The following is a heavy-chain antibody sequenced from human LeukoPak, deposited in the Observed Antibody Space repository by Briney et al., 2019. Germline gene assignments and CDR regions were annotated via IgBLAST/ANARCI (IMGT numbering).Heavy chain of an antibody. CDR1: GFTFSDYS. CDR2: ISSSSSTI. CDR3: ARCLTGIGGDYYSMDV. V-gene: IGHV3-48*01. J-gene: IGHJ6*03. Sequence: PGGSLRLSCAASGFTFSDYSMNWVRQAPGKGLEWLSYISSSSSTIYYADSVKGRFTISRDSAKNSLYLQMNSLRAEDTAVYYCARCLTGIGGDYYSMDVWGKGTTVTVSS. D-gene: IGHD1-14*01.